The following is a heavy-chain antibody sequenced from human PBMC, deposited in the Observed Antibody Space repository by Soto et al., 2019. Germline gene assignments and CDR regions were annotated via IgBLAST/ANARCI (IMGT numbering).Heavy chain of an antibody. J-gene: IGHJ4*02. D-gene: IGHD3-10*01. CDR3: ARGRTRGARDFDY. V-gene: IGHV1-18*01. CDR2: ISAYDGHT. CDR1: GYTFNTYG. Sequence: QVQLVQSGGEVKRPGASVRVSCKASGYTFNTYGISWVRQAPGQGLEWMGWISAYDGHTDYAQKFQGRVTMTTDTSTNTISMDLRGLRSDDTAVYYCARGRTRGARDFDYWGQGTLVTVSS.